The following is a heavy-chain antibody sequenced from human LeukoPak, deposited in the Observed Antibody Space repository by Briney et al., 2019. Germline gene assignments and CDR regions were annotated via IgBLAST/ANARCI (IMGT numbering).Heavy chain of an antibody. CDR3: ARIVPGGRYYYDSSGYIDY. CDR1: GGSFSGYY. D-gene: IGHD3-22*01. V-gene: IGHV4-34*01. CDR2: INHSGST. Sequence: SETLSLTCAVYGGSFSGYYWSWIRQPPGKGLEWIGEINHSGSTNYNPSLKSRVTISVDTSKNQFSLKLSSVTAADTAVYYCARIVPGGRYYYDSSGYIDYWGQGTLVTVSS. J-gene: IGHJ4*02.